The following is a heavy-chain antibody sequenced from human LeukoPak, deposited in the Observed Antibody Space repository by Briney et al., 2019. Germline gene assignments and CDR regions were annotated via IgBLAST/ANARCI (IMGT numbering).Heavy chain of an antibody. J-gene: IGHJ4*02. CDR1: GYTFTAYY. CDR2: INPNSGGT. CDR3: ASWEGIAAAGSFDY. V-gene: IGHV1-2*06. D-gene: IGHD6-13*01. Sequence: ASVKVSCKASGYTFTAYYMHSVRQAPGQGLEWMGRINPNSGGTQYTQKCQGRVTRTKDTSTSTAYMELSRLRSDDTAVYYCASWEGIAAAGSFDYWGQGTLVTVSS.